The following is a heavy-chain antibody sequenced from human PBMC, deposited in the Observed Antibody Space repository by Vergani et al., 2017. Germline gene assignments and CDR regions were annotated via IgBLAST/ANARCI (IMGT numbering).Heavy chain of an antibody. D-gene: IGHD3-10*01. CDR3: AKAGSVTSGSLQYNFYMDV. CDR2: ISNDGSKK. Sequence: QVQLAESGGGRVQPGRSLRLSCAASGFSFSSHALHWVRQAPGKGLEWVAVISNDGSKKYYADSVKGRFTISRDNSKNTLDLQMNSLRTQDTAVYYCAKAGSVTSGSLQYNFYMDVWGKGTTVTVS. CDR1: GFSFSSHA. J-gene: IGHJ6*03. V-gene: IGHV3-30*18.